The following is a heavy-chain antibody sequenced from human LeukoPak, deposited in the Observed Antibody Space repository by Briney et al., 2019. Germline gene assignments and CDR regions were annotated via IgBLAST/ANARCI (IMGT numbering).Heavy chain of an antibody. CDR3: ARLILSRWFDP. CDR2: IYYSGST. J-gene: IGHJ5*02. CDR1: GGSFSSYY. V-gene: IGHV4-39*01. Sequence: SETLSLTCAVYGGSFSSYYWGWIRQPPGKGLEWIGSIYYSGSTYYNPSLKSRVTISVDTSKNQFSLKLSSVTAADTAVYYCARLILSRWFDPWGQGTLVTVSS.